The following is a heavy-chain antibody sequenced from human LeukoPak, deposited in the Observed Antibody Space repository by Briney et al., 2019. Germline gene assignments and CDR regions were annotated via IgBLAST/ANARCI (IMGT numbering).Heavy chain of an antibody. V-gene: IGHV3-30*02. Sequence: GGSLRLSCAASGFTFSSYGMHWVRQAPGKGLEWVAVVWYDGSKKYSADSVKGRITISRDNSKNTLYLQMNSLRAEDTAVYYCAKDHLGRMYGGYESYYYYGMDVWGQGTTVTVSS. CDR2: VWYDGSKK. D-gene: IGHD5-12*01. CDR3: AKDHLGRMYGGYESYYYYGMDV. J-gene: IGHJ6*02. CDR1: GFTFSSYG.